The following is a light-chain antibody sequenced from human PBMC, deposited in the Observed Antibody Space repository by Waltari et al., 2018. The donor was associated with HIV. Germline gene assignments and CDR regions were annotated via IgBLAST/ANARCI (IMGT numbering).Light chain of an antibody. V-gene: IGKV2-30*01. CDR1: RTLVYSDGNTY. J-gene: IGKJ5*01. Sequence: VMTQSPLSLSVTLGQPASISCRSSRTLVYSDGNTYLTWFHQRPGQSPRRIIYKVSRRDSGVTDRFSGSGSDTEFALKISRVEAEDVGVYYCRQGTLWLTFGQGTRMEIK. CDR2: KVS. CDR3: RQGTLWLT.